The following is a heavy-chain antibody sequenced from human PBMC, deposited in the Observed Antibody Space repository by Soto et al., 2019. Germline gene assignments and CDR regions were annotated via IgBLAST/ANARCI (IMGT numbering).Heavy chain of an antibody. CDR3: ARDYWAGGSGWSGGYNYYYYYGMDV. D-gene: IGHD6-19*01. CDR2: IIAYNGNT. V-gene: IGHV1-18*01. CDR1: GYTFSRNG. Sequence: ASGKGSCKASGYTFSRNGISWGRQAPGQRLEWVGWIIAYNGNTNYAQKLQGRVTMTTDTSTSTAYMELRSLRSDDTAVYYCARDYWAGGSGWSGGYNYYYYYGMDVWGQGTTVTVSS. J-gene: IGHJ6*02.